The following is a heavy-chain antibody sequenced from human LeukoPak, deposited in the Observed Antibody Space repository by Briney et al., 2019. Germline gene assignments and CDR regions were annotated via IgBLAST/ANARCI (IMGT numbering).Heavy chain of an antibody. CDR3: ARDSVVAPYYFDY. CDR2: IYHSGST. D-gene: IGHD2-15*01. CDR1: GGSISSSNW. Sequence: SETLSLTCAVSGGSISSSNWWSWVRQPPGKGLEWIGEIYHSGSTNYNPSLKSRVTISVDTSKNQFSLKLSSVTAADTAVYYCARDSVVAPYYFDYWGQGTLVTVSS. V-gene: IGHV4-4*02. J-gene: IGHJ4*02.